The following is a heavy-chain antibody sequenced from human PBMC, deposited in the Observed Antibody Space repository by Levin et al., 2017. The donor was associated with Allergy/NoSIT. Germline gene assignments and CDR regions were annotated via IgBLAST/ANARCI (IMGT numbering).Heavy chain of an antibody. V-gene: IGHV3-7*04. CDR3: ARQVVVAGTKNYYYMDV. CDR2: IKEDGSTK. CDR1: GFTFSTNW. Sequence: GESLKISCAASGFTFSTNWMSWVHQAPGKGLVWVADIKEDGSTKYYVDSVKGRFTISRDNAKNSLYLQMNSLRAEDTAVYYCARQVVVAGTKNYYYMDVWGKGTTVTVSS. D-gene: IGHD6-19*01. J-gene: IGHJ6*03.